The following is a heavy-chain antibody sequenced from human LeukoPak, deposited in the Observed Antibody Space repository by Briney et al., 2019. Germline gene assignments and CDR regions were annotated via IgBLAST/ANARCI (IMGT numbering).Heavy chain of an antibody. CDR1: GFTFSTYA. V-gene: IGHV3-23*01. J-gene: IGHJ4*02. D-gene: IGHD2-15*01. Sequence: GGSLRLSCAASGFTFSTYAVTWVRLAPGKGLEWVSAISGTSATVYYADSVRGRFTISRDNSKNMVYLQMNSLRADDTAVYYCAKVRDCSGGSYYYYFDDWGQGTLVTVSS. CDR2: ISGTSATV. CDR3: AKVRDCSGGSYYYYFDD.